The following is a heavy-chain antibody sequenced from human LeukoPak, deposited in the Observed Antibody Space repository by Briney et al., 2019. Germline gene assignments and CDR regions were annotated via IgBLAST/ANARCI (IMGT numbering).Heavy chain of an antibody. CDR1: GGSISSYY. Sequence: PSETLSLTCTVSGGSISSYYWSWIRQPPGKGLEWIGYIYYSGSTNYNPSLKSRVTISVDTSKNQFSLKLSSVTAADTAVYYCARDVSAADGGAFDIWGQGTMVTVSS. CDR2: IYYSGST. V-gene: IGHV4-59*01. CDR3: ARDVSAADGGAFDI. J-gene: IGHJ3*02. D-gene: IGHD6-13*01.